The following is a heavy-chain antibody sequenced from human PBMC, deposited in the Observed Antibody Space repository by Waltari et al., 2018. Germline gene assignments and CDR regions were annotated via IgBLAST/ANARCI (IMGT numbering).Heavy chain of an antibody. CDR2: IIPILGIA. J-gene: IGHJ6*03. Sequence: QVQLVQSGAEVKKTGSSVKVSCKASGGTFSSYAISWVRQAPGQGLEWMGGIIPILGIANYAQKFQGRVTITADESTSTAYMELSSLRSEDTAVYYCARVPYSSSSYHYYYYMDVWGKGTTVTVSS. CDR3: ARVPYSSSSYHYYYYMDV. CDR1: GGTFSSYA. D-gene: IGHD6-13*01. V-gene: IGHV1-69*04.